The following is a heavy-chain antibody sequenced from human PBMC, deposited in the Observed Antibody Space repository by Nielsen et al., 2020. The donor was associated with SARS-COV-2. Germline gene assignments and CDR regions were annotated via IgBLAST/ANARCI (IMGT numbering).Heavy chain of an antibody. V-gene: IGHV3-30-3*01. CDR2: ISYDGSNK. CDR3: ARDVQQLGFYYMDV. CDR1: GFTFSSYA. D-gene: IGHD6-13*01. Sequence: GESLKISCAASGFTFSSYAMHWVRQAPGKGLEWVAVISYDGSNKYYADSVKGRFTISRDNSKNTLYLQMNSLRAEDTAVYYCARDVQQLGFYYMDVWGKGTTVTVSS. J-gene: IGHJ6*03.